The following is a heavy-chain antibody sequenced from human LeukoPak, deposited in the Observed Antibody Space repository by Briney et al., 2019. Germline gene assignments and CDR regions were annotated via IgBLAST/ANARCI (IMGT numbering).Heavy chain of an antibody. Sequence: GGSLRLSCAASGFTFSSYWMSWLRQAPGKGLELVANIKQDGSEKYYVDSVKGRFTISTDNAKNSLYLQMNSLRAEDTAVYYCARDRIQLWLSWYFDLWSRGTLVTVSS. V-gene: IGHV3-7*01. CDR1: GFTFSSYW. CDR2: IKQDGSEK. D-gene: IGHD5-18*01. CDR3: ARDRIQLWLSWYFDL. J-gene: IGHJ2*01.